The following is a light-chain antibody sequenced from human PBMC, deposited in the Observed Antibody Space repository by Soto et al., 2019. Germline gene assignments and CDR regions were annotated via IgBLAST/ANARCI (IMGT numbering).Light chain of an antibody. V-gene: IGLV2-14*01. CDR2: EVS. CDR3: SAYINIGTLV. Sequence: QSVLTQPASVSGSPGQSITISCTGTRDDVGGYNYVSWYQQYPGKAPKLMIYEVSYRPSGVSNRFSGSRSGHTASLSISGLQAEDEADYYCSAYINIGTLVFGGGTKLTVL. CDR1: RDDVGGYNY. J-gene: IGLJ3*02.